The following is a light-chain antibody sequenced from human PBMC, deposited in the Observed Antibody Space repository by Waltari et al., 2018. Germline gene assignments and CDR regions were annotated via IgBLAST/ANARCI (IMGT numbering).Light chain of an antibody. Sequence: PMTSFPSILSAALGDRVLITCRASQGITTCLPWYQHKPGKAPDLLISNSFTLQNGVPSSFSGSGSGTEFTLTISSLQPDDFATYYCQHYHSYPFTFGQGTKVEIK. CDR1: QGITTC. CDR3: QHYHSYPFT. CDR2: NSF. J-gene: IGKJ2*01. V-gene: IGKV1-5*03.